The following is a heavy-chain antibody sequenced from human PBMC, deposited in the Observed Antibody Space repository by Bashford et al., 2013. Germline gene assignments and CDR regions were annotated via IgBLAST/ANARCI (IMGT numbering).Heavy chain of an antibody. CDR2: ISAYNGNT. J-gene: IGHJ6*02. CDR1: GYTFTSYG. CDR3: ARDFYDSLQKNRDAMDV. V-gene: IGHV1-18*04. Sequence: ASVKVSCKASGYTFTSYGISWVRQAPGQGLEWMAWISAYNGNTKFAQKFQGRVTMTTDASTSTAYMELKSLRSDDTAVYYCARDFYDSLQKNRDAMDVWGQGTTVTVSS. D-gene: IGHD3-22*01.